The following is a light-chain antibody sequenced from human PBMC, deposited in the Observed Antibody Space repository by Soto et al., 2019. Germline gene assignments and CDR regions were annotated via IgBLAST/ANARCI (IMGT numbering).Light chain of an antibody. CDR1: SNDIGRNS. Sequence: QSVLTQPISVSGSPGQSITISCTGNSNDIGRNSVNWYQHLPGTAPKLLTHGNNHRPSGVPDRFSGSKSGTSASLAISGLQPEDEADYCCAAWDDSLNEYVFGDGTKVTVL. V-gene: IGLV1-44*01. CDR3: AAWDDSLNEYV. J-gene: IGLJ1*01. CDR2: GNN.